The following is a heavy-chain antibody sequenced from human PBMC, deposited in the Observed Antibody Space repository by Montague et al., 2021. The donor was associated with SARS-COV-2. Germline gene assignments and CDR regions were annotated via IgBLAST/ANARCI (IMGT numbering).Heavy chain of an antibody. Sequence: SETLSLTCTVSGGSISTSPHYWGWIRQPPGKGLDWIGSIFRNADCFYNPSLKSPVIISVDTSGNQFSLRLTSVTAADTAVYFCARHCEGGSYTLVIEYWGQGILVTVSS. D-gene: IGHD3-10*01. J-gene: IGHJ4*02. CDR3: ARHCEGGSYTLVIEY. V-gene: IGHV4-39*01. CDR1: GGSISTSPHY. CDR2: IFRNADC.